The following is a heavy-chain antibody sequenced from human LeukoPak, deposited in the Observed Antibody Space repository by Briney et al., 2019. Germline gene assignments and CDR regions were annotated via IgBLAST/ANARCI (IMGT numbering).Heavy chain of an antibody. CDR1: GFSFNDYA. J-gene: IGHJ4*02. D-gene: IGHD5-24*01. V-gene: IGHV3-23*01. CDR2: ISGSGGRT. Sequence: PGGSLRLSCAASGFSFNDYAMSWVRQAPGKGLEWVSVISGSGGRTSYADSVKGRFTISRDNSKNTLSLQLGVLRAEDTAVYYCAKNTVFGMATTFDYWGQGTLVTVSS. CDR3: AKNTVFGMATTFDY.